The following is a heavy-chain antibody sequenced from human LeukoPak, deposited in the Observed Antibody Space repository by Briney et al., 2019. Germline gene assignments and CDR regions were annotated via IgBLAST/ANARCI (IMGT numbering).Heavy chain of an antibody. Sequence: SETLSLTCAVYGGSFSGYYWSWIRQPPGRGLEWIGEINHSGSTNYNPSLKSRVTISVDTSKNQFSLKLSSVTAADTAVYYCARNYYFDYWGQGTLVTVSS. V-gene: IGHV4-34*01. CDR1: GGSFSGYY. CDR3: ARNYYFDY. J-gene: IGHJ4*02. CDR2: INHSGST.